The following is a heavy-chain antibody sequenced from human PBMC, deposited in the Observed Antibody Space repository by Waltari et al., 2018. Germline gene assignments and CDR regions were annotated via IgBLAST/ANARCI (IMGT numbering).Heavy chain of an antibody. D-gene: IGHD6-19*01. J-gene: IGHJ3*02. CDR2: IRYDGSNK. V-gene: IGHV3-30*02. CDR1: GFTFSRYG. CDR3: AKDPRNSSGEPYAFDI. Sequence: QVQLVESGGGVVQPGGSLRLSCAASGFTFSRYGMHWVRQAPGKGLEWVAFIRYDGSNKYYADSVKGRFTISRDNSKNTLYLQMNSLRAEDTAVYYCAKDPRNSSGEPYAFDIWGQGTMVTVSS.